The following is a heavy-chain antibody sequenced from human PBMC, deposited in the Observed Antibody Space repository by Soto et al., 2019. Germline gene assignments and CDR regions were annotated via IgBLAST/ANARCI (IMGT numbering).Heavy chain of an antibody. CDR1: GYSFTSYW. D-gene: IGHD4-17*01. Sequence: GESLKISWKGSGYSFTSYWISWVRQMPGKGLEWMGRIDPSDSYTNYSPSFQGHVTISADKSISTAYLQWSSLKASDTAMYYCARLKEWATTVTTDYYSGMDVWGQGTTVTVS. CDR3: ARLKEWATTVTTDYYSGMDV. V-gene: IGHV5-10-1*01. J-gene: IGHJ6*02. CDR2: IDPSDSYT.